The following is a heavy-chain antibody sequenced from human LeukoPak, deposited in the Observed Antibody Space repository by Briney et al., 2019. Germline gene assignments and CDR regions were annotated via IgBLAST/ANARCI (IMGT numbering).Heavy chain of an antibody. D-gene: IGHD5-18*01. CDR1: GYTFTGYY. Sequence: WASLKVSCKASGYTFTGYYMHWVRQAPGQGLEWMGWINPNSGGTNYAQKFQGRVTMTGDTSISTAYMELSRLRSDDTAVYYCARTDTAMATDAFDIWGQGTMVTVSS. V-gene: IGHV1-2*02. CDR3: ARTDTAMATDAFDI. CDR2: INPNSGGT. J-gene: IGHJ3*02.